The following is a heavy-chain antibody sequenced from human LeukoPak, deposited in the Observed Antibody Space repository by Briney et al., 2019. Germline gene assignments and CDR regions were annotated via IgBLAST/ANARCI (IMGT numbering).Heavy chain of an antibody. Sequence: PGRSLRLSCAASGFTFSSYDVHWVRQAPGKGLEWVALIWYVGSNKNYADSVRGRFTISRDNSKNTLFLQMNRLRAEDTAVYYCAREASDAFDIWGQGTMVTVSS. J-gene: IGHJ3*02. CDR1: GFTFSSYD. CDR3: AREASDAFDI. CDR2: IWYVGSNK. V-gene: IGHV3-33*01.